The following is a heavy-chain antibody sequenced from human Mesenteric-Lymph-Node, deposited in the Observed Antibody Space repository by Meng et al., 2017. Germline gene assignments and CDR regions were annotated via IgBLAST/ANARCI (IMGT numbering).Heavy chain of an antibody. V-gene: IGHV3-21*01. CDR3: ARAPGDYYYYYGMDV. J-gene: IGHJ6*02. Sequence: GESLKISCAVSGFTFSSYEMNWVRQAPGKGLEWVSSISSSSSYIYYADSVKGRFTISRDNAKNSLYLQMNSLRAEDTAVYYCARAPGDYYYYYGMDVWGQGTTVTVSS. CDR1: GFTFSSYE. D-gene: IGHD7-27*01. CDR2: ISSSSSYI.